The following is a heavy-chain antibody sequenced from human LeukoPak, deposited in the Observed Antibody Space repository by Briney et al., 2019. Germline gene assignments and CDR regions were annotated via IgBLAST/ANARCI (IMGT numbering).Heavy chain of an antibody. CDR3: TRGQSYCGADCYSD. CDR1: GFPFRVRW. D-gene: IGHD2-21*02. Sequence: GGSLRLSCTASGFPFRVRWMHWVRQAPGKGLVWVSVMYTGGGRYYGDSVKGRFTISRDNSKNTVFLQMNSLRVEDTALYYCTRGQSYCGADCYSDWGQGTLVTVSS. V-gene: IGHV3-66*01. J-gene: IGHJ4*02. CDR2: MYTGGGR.